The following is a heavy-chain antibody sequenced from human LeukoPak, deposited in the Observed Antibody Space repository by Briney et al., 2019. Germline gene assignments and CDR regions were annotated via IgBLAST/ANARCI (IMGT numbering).Heavy chain of an antibody. CDR3: ARKWYQDWFDP. CDR1: GFTFSSYG. J-gene: IGHJ5*02. CDR2: ISYDGSNK. V-gene: IGHV3-30*03. D-gene: IGHD2-15*01. Sequence: GGSLRLSCAASGFTFSSYGMHWVRQAPGKGLEWVAVISYDGSNKYYADSVKGRFTISRDNSKNTLYLQMNSLRAEDTAVYYCARKWYQDWFDPWGQGTLVTVPS.